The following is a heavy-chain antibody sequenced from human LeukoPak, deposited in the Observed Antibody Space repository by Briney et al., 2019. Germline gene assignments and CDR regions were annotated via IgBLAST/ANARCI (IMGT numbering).Heavy chain of an antibody. V-gene: IGHV1-46*01. D-gene: IGHD4-23*01. CDR1: GYTFTSYY. Sequence: ASVKVSCKASGYTFTSYYIHWVRQAPGQGLGWMGIINPSGGSTSYAQKFQGRVTMTRDTSTSTVYMELSSLTSEDTAVYYCARDRALRAVVGSFDYWGQGTLVTVSS. CDR2: INPSGGST. J-gene: IGHJ4*02. CDR3: ARDRALRAVVGSFDY.